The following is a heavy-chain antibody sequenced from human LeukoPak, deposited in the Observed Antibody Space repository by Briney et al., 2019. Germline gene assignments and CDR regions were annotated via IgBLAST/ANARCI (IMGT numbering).Heavy chain of an antibody. CDR1: GYTLTTYW. Sequence: GESLKISCKGSGYTLTTYWIGWVPQIPGRGLEWMGLIYPGDSDTRYSPSFQGQVTISADKSISTAYLQWNSLKASDTAMYYCARLSSADGGYVDYWGQGTLVTVSS. CDR2: IYPGDSDT. J-gene: IGHJ4*02. CDR3: ARLSSADGGYVDY. V-gene: IGHV5-51*01. D-gene: IGHD2-15*01.